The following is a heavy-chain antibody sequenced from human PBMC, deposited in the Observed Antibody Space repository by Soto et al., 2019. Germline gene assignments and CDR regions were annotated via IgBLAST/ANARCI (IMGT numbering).Heavy chain of an antibody. J-gene: IGHJ4*02. CDR1: GFTFTSSA. Sequence: QMQLVQSGPEVKKPGTSVKVSCKASGFTFTSSAVQWVRQARGQRLEWIGWIVVGCGNTNYAQKFQERVTITRDMSTSTAYMELSSLRSEDTAVYYCAADPYYYDSSGYYYFDYWGQGTLVTVSS. CDR2: IVVGCGNT. V-gene: IGHV1-58*01. CDR3: AADPYYYDSSGYYYFDY. D-gene: IGHD3-22*01.